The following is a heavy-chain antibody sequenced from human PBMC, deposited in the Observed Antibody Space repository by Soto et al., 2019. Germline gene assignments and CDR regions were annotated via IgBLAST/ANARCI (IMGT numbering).Heavy chain of an antibody. CDR3: ARDQCFGGGRSCYYFDF. D-gene: IGHD2-15*01. CDR2: ISNDGRGK. Sequence: PGRSLRLSCAASGFTFTTYAIHWVRQAPGKGQTRVAVISNDGRGKYYADSVKGRFTISRDNSKSTLYLQMNSLRSGDTAVYYCARDQCFGGGRSCYYFDFVGQGTLVTVSS. J-gene: IGHJ4*02. V-gene: IGHV3-30*04. CDR1: GFTFTTYA.